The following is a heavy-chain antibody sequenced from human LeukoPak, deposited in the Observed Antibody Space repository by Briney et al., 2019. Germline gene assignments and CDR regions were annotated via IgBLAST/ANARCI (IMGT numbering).Heavy chain of an antibody. CDR2: ISYDGSNK. Sequence: PGRSLRLSCGASGFTFSSYAMHWVRQAPGKGLEWVAVISYDGSNKYYADSVKGRFTISRDNSKNTLYLQMNSLRAEDTAVYYCARASPNYDILTGYYGYWGQGTLVTVSS. CDR3: ARASPNYDILTGYYGY. D-gene: IGHD3-9*01. V-gene: IGHV3-30-3*01. J-gene: IGHJ4*02. CDR1: GFTFSSYA.